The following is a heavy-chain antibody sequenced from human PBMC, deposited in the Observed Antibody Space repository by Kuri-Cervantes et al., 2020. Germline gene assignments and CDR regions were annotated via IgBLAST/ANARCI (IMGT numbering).Heavy chain of an antibody. V-gene: IGHV1-2*04. D-gene: IGHD3-10*01. CDR2: INPNSGGT. Sequence: ASVKVSCKASGYTFTYRYLHWVRQAPGQGLEWMGWINPNSGGTNYAQKFQGWVTMTRDTSISTAYMELSRLRSDDTAVYYCARNYGSGQMDYWGQGTLVTVSS. CDR3: ARNYGSGQMDY. CDR1: GYTFTYRY. J-gene: IGHJ4*02.